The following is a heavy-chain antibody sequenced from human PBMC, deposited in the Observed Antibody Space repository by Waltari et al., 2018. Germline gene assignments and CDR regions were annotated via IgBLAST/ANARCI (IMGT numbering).Heavy chain of an antibody. J-gene: IGHJ4*02. V-gene: IGHV3-15*01. CDR1: GITFSKAW. Sequence: EAQLVESGGGLVKPGGSLRLSCGASGITFSKAWMNWVRQAPGKGLEWVSRIKSKADGETTDYAAHVKGRFTISRDDSENMAYLQMNSLQTEDTAVYYCTTHATSGFWGQGTLVTVSS. CDR3: TTHATSGF. CDR2: IKSKADGETT. D-gene: IGHD5-12*01.